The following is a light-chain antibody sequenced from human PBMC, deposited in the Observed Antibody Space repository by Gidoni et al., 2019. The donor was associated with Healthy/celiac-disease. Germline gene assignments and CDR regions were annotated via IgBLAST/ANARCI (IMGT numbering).Light chain of an antibody. J-gene: IGKJ5*01. V-gene: IGKV3-15*01. CDR3: QQYNNWPPIT. CDR2: GAS. Sequence: DIVMTQSPATLSVSPGERATRSCMASQSVSSNLAWYQQKPGQAPRLLIYGASTRATCIPARFSGSGSGTEFTLTISSLQSEDFAVYYCQQYNNWPPITFGQGTRLEIK. CDR1: QSVSSN.